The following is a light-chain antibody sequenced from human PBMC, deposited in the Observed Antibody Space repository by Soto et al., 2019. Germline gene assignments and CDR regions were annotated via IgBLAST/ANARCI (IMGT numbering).Light chain of an antibody. V-gene: IGKV1-39*01. CDR1: QSISSY. J-gene: IGKJ5*01. Sequence: DIQMTQSPSSLSASVGDRVTVTFRSSQSISSYLNWYQQKPGKAPQLLIYAASSLQSGVPSRFSGGGSGTDFTLTISSLQPEDFATYYCQQTYSTPTFGQGTRLEIK. CDR2: AAS. CDR3: QQTYSTPT.